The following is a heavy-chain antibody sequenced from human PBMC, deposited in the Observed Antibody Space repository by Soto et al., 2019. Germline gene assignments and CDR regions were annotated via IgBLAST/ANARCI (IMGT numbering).Heavy chain of an antibody. Sequence: EVQLVESGGGLVQPGESLRLSCAASGFTFSSYSMNWVRQAPGKGPEWVAYISSSSRTVYYADSVKGRFTISRDNANSSLGLHMDRLRVEDTAMYFCARGLSIPIAGLLGYWGQGALVTVSS. J-gene: IGHJ4*02. D-gene: IGHD6-13*01. CDR2: ISSSSRTV. V-gene: IGHV3-48*04. CDR1: GFTFSSYS. CDR3: ARGLSIPIAGLLGY.